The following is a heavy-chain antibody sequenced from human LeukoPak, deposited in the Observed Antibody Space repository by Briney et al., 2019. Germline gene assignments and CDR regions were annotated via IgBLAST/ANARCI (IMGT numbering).Heavy chain of an antibody. J-gene: IGHJ4*02. CDR1: GYRFTTYW. D-gene: IGHD1-26*01. CDR3: ARLVARGSHYDY. V-gene: IGHV5-51*01. Sequence: GESLKISCKGSGYRFTTYWIGWVRQLPGKGLDWMGIIYPVDSDVKYSPSFQGQFTISADKSINTAYLQWSSLKASDTATYFCARLVARGSHYDYWGQGTLVTVSS. CDR2: IYPVDSDV.